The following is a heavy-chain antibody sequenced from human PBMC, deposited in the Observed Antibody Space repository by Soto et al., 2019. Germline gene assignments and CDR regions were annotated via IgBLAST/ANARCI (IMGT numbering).Heavy chain of an antibody. V-gene: IGHV3-23*01. CDR1: GFTFSSYA. CDR3: AKVAIFGVVIIRPFDY. J-gene: IGHJ4*02. CDR2: ISGSGGST. Sequence: PGGSLRLSCAASGFTFSSYAMSWVRQAPGKGLEWVSAISGSGGSTYYADSVKGRFTNSRDNSKNTLYLQMNSLRAEDTAVYYCAKVAIFGVVIIRPFDYWGQGTLVTVSS. D-gene: IGHD3-3*02.